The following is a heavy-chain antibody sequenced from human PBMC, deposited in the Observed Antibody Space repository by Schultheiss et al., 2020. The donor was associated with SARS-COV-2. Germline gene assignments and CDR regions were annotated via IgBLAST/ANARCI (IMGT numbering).Heavy chain of an antibody. CDR3: ARAGIAAAGTGFDY. J-gene: IGHJ4*02. D-gene: IGHD6-13*01. Sequence: SETLSLTCTVSGGSISSGGYYWSWIRQHPGKGLEWIGYIYYSGSTNYNPSLKSRVTISVDTSKNQFSLKLSSVTAADTAVYYCARAGIAAAGTGFDYWGQGTLVTVSS. V-gene: IGHV4-31*03. CDR2: IYYSGST. CDR1: GGSISSGGYY.